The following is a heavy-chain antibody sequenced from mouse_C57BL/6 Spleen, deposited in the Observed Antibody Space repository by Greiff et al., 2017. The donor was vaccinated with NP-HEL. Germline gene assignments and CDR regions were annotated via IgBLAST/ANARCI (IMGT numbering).Heavy chain of an antibody. CDR1: GYTFTSYW. D-gene: IGHD2-12*01. CDR3: ARRIEYYFDY. J-gene: IGHJ2*01. Sequence: QVQLQQPGAELVRPGTSVKLSCKASGYTFTSYWMHWVKQRPGQGLEWIGVIDPSDSYTNSNQKFKGKATLTVDNSSSTAYMQLSSLTSEDSAVYYCARRIEYYFDYWGQGTTLTVSS. V-gene: IGHV1-59*01. CDR2: IDPSDSYT.